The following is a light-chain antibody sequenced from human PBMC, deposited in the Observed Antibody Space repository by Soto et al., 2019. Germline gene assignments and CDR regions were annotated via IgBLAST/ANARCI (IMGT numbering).Light chain of an antibody. J-gene: IGKJ1*01. CDR2: GAS. Sequence: EIVLTQSPGTLSLSPGERATLSCRASQSISSAYLAWYQQKPGQAPRLLIYGASSRATGIPDRFSGSGSGTXXXXXXSRXXPEXFAXYYCQQYGSSPPWTFGQGTTVEIK. CDR3: QQYGSSPPWT. V-gene: IGKV3-20*01. CDR1: QSISSAY.